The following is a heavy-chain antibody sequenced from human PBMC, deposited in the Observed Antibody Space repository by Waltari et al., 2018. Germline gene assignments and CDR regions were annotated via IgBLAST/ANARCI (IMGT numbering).Heavy chain of an antibody. CDR2: ISGMGYST. D-gene: IGHD6-19*01. J-gene: IGHJ4*02. V-gene: IGHV3-23*01. CDR3: VTTGVAGFY. Sequence: DVQLLESGGGLVQPGGSVRLSCAASGFTFRSYAMSWVRQAPGKGLEWVATISGMGYSTYYADSVMGRFTISRDKSKNTLFLQMDSLRAEDTAIYYCVTTGVAGFYWGQGTRVTVSS. CDR1: GFTFRSYA.